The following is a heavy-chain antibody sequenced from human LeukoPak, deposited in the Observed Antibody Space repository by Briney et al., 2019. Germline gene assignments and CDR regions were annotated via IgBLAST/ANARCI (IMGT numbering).Heavy chain of an antibody. CDR2: ISGSGGST. Sequence: GGSLRLSCAASGFTFSSYAMSWVRQAPGEGLEWVSAISGSGGSTYYADSVKGRFTISRDNSKNTLYLQMNSLRAEDTAVYYCAKGAGPVYYYYGMDVWGQGTTVTVSS. D-gene: IGHD6-19*01. J-gene: IGHJ6*02. CDR3: AKGAGPVYYYYGMDV. CDR1: GFTFSSYA. V-gene: IGHV3-23*01.